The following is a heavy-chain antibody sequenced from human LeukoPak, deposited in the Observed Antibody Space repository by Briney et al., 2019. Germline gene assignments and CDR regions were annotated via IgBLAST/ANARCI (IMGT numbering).Heavy chain of an antibody. V-gene: IGHV1-46*01. CDR2: INPSGGST. CDR3: ARGGSSGWLYYYYYYYMDV. J-gene: IGHJ6*03. Sequence: ASVKVSCKASGGTFSSYAISWVRQAPGQGLEWMGIINPSGGSTSYAQKFQGRVTMTRDMSTSTVYMELSSLRSEDTAVYYCARGGSSGWLYYYYYYYMDVWGKGTTVTVSS. CDR1: GGTFSSYA. D-gene: IGHD6-19*01.